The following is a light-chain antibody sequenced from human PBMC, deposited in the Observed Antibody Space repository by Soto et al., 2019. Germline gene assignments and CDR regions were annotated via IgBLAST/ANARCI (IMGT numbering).Light chain of an antibody. V-gene: IGKV3-20*01. CDR2: GAS. CDR3: QQYSSSPIT. CDR1: QSFSSTY. Sequence: EIVWTQSPGTLSLSPGARSTPSCRASQSFSSTYLAWYQQKPGQAPRLLIYGASSRATGIPDRFSGGGSGTDFSLTSSSLHPEDFAVYYCQQYSSSPITFGQGTRLEIK. J-gene: IGKJ5*01.